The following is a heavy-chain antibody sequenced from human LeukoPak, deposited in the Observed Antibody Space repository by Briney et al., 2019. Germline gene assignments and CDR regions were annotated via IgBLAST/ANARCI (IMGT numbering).Heavy chain of an antibody. CDR3: AKDRAARRASSLDY. CDR2: IWYDGSNK. Sequence: GGSLRLSCAASGFTFSSYGMHWVRQAPGKGLEWVAVIWYDGSNKYYADSVKGRFTISRDNSKNTLYLQMNSLRAEDTAVYYCAKDRAARRASSLDYWGRGTLVTVSS. CDR1: GFTFSSYG. V-gene: IGHV3-30*02. J-gene: IGHJ4*02. D-gene: IGHD6-6*01.